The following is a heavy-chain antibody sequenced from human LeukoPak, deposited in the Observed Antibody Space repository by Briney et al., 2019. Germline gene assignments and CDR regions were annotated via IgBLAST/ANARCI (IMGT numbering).Heavy chain of an antibody. Sequence: GASVKVSCKASGYTFTGYYMHWVRQAPGQGLEWMGWINTNTGNPTYAQGFTGRFVFSLDTSVSTAYLQISSLKAEDTAVYYCARDPLLRFLEWLSTPDAFDIWGQGTMVTVSS. D-gene: IGHD3-3*01. V-gene: IGHV7-4-1*02. CDR2: INTNTGNP. CDR1: GYTFTGYY. J-gene: IGHJ3*02. CDR3: ARDPLLRFLEWLSTPDAFDI.